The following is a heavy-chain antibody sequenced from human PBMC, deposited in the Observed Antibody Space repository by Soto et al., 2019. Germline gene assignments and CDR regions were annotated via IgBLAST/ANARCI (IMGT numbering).Heavy chain of an antibody. V-gene: IGHV1-24*01. CDR1: GYPLTELS. CDR2: FDPEDGEA. Sequence: GASVKVSCKVSGYPLTELSIHWVRQAPGKGLEWMGGFDPEDGEAIYAQKLQGRVTMTEDTSTDTAYMELSSLRSEDTAVYYCATSPDDYFDYWGQGTLVTV. CDR3: ATSPDDYFDY. J-gene: IGHJ4*02.